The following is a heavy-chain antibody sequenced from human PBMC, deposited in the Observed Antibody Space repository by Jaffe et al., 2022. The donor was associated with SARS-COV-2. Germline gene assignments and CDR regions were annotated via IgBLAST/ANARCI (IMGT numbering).Heavy chain of an antibody. J-gene: IGHJ6*02. Sequence: EVQLVESGGGLVQPGGSLRLSCAASGFTFSSYWMSWVRQAPGKGLEWVANIKQDGSEKYYVDSVKGRFTISRDNAKNSLYLQMNSLRAEDTAVYYCARVYRYYYYGMDVWGQGTTVTVSS. V-gene: IGHV3-7*01. CDR2: IKQDGSEK. CDR3: ARVYRYYYYGMDV. CDR1: GFTFSSYW.